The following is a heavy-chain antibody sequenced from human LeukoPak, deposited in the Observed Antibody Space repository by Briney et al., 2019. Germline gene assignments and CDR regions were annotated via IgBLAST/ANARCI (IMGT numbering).Heavy chain of an antibody. D-gene: IGHD2-15*01. CDR3: ASHDPSVAQYWYFDL. J-gene: IGHJ2*01. CDR1: GFTVSYNY. CDR2: IYSGGST. V-gene: IGHV3-53*01. Sequence: GGSLRLSCAASGFTVSYNYMSWVRQAPGKGLEWVSIIYSGGSTFYADSVKGRFTISRDNSKNTLYLQKNSLRPEDTAVYYCASHDPSVAQYWYFDLWGRGTLVTVSS.